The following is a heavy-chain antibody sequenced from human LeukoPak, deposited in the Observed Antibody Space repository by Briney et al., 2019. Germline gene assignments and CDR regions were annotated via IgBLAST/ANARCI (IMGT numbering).Heavy chain of an antibody. CDR1: GFTFSSYG. Sequence: GRSLRLSCAASGFTFSSYGMHWVRQAPGKGLEWVAVISYDGSNKYYADSVKGRFTISRDNSKNTLYLQMNSLRAEDTAVYYCAIAAAGPYYFGYWGQGTLVTVSS. D-gene: IGHD6-13*01. V-gene: IGHV3-30*03. J-gene: IGHJ4*02. CDR2: ISYDGSNK. CDR3: AIAAAGPYYFGY.